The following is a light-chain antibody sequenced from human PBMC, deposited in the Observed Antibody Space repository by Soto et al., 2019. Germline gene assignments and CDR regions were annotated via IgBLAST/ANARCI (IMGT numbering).Light chain of an antibody. CDR2: GAS. J-gene: IGKJ5*01. Sequence: VITQSPSTLSVSPGESATLSCRASQSVSTSLAWYQQKPGQAPRLLIYGASTRATDIPARFSGSGSGTEFTLTISSLQSEDFAVYYCQQYHHWPPITFGQGTRLEIK. CDR3: QQYHHWPPIT. CDR1: QSVSTS. V-gene: IGKV3-15*01.